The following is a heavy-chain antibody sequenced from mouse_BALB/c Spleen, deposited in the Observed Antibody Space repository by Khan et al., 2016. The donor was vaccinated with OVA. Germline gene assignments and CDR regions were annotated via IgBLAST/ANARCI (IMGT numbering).Heavy chain of an antibody. V-gene: IGHV3-2*02. J-gene: IGHJ4*01. CDR3: TTTSDAGYAGDY. Sequence: VQLKESGPGLVKPSQSLSLTCTVTGYSITTNYAWDWIRQFPGNKLEWMGYISYSGSTSYNPSLKSRISITRNTSKNQFFLQLNSVTTEDTSTSYCTTTSDAGYAGDYWGQGFSVTVSS. D-gene: IGHD2-13*01. CDR2: ISYSGST. CDR1: GYSITTNYA.